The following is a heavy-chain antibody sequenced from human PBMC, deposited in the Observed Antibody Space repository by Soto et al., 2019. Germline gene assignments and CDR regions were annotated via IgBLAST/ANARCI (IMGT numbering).Heavy chain of an antibody. CDR2: INPSGGST. V-gene: IGHV1-46*01. D-gene: IGHD3-10*01. CDR1: GYTFTSYY. Sequence: VASVKVSCKASGYTFTSYYMHWVRQAPGQGLEWMGIINPSGGSTSYAQKFQGRVTMTRDTSTSTVYMELSSLRSEDTAVYYCASLPAFYGSGSYYGYGVDVWGQGTTVTVSS. J-gene: IGHJ6*02. CDR3: ASLPAFYGSGSYYGYGVDV.